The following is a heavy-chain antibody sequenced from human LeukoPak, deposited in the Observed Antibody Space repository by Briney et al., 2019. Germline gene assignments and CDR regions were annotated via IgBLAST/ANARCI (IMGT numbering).Heavy chain of an antibody. V-gene: IGHV1-2*02. D-gene: IGHD2-2*01. CDR2: INPNSGGT. Sequence: GASVKVSCKASGYTFTGYYMHWVRQAPGQGLELMGWINPNSGGTNYAQKFQGRVTMTRDTSISTAYMELSRLRSDDTAVYYCARVGGYCSSTSCYYYFDYWGQGTLVTVSS. CDR1: GYTFTGYY. CDR3: ARVGGYCSSTSCYYYFDY. J-gene: IGHJ4*02.